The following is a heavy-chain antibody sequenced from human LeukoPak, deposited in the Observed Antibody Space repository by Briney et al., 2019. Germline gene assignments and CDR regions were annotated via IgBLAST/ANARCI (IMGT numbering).Heavy chain of an antibody. D-gene: IGHD5-12*01. V-gene: IGHV4-59*01. Sequence: SETLSLTCAVSGCSISSYYWSWIRQPPGKGLEWIGYIYYSGSTNYNPSLKSRVTISVDTSKNQSPLKLSSVTAADTAVYYYARAGIVATSYFAYWGQGTLVTVSS. J-gene: IGHJ4*02. CDR1: GCSISSYY. CDR2: IYYSGST. CDR3: ARAGIVATSYFAY.